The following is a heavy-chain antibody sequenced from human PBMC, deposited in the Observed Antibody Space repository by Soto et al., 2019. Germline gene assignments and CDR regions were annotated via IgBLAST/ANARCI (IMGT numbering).Heavy chain of an antibody. V-gene: IGHV4-59*08. J-gene: IGHJ4*02. CDR2: IYYSGST. Sequence: SETLSLTCTVSGGSISSYYWSWIRQPPGKGLEWIGYIYYSGSTKYNPSLKSRVTISLDTSKNQFSLKLNSMTAADTAVYYCARHNYGSGSTYFDYWGQGTLVTVSS. CDR3: ARHNYGSGSTYFDY. CDR1: GGSISSYY. D-gene: IGHD3-10*01.